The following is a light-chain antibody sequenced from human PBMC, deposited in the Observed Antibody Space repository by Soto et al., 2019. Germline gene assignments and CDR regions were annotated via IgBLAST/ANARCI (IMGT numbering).Light chain of an antibody. CDR2: EVT. V-gene: IGLV2-14*01. CDR1: RSGVGACNY. CDR3: SSFTSRFTFV. Sequence: QSVLTQPASVSGTPGQSIAISCTGTRSGVGACNYVSWYQQHPGKAPKLMISEVTNRPSGVSDRFSGSKYGNTASLTISGLQAEDEADYYRSSFTSRFTFVFGTGTKVTVL. J-gene: IGLJ1*01.